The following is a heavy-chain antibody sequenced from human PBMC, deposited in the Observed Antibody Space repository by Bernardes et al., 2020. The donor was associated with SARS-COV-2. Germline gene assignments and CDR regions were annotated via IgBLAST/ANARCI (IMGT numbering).Heavy chain of an antibody. D-gene: IGHD3-10*01. J-gene: IGHJ6*02. CDR2: ISNDESKK. CDR1: GFTFSAYG. V-gene: IGHV3-30*18. CDR3: AKTLAFYGAGSYYNAMDV. Sequence: GGSLRLSCAASGFTFSAYGMRWVRQAPGKGLEWVAVISNDESKKFYADSVKGRFTISRDNTKNTLFLQMNSLRPEDTAVYYCAKTLAFYGAGSYYNAMDVWGQGTSVTVSS.